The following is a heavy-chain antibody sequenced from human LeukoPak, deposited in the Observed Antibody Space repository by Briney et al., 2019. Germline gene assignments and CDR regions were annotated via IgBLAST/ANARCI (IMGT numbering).Heavy chain of an antibody. CDR2: ISSSSSYI. J-gene: IGHJ6*04. Sequence: GGSLRLSCAASGFTLSSYSMHWVRQAPGKGLEWVSSISSSSSYIYYADSVKGRFTISRDNAKNSLYLQMNSLRAEDTAVYYCARDLKVRGTEGYCYYYGMDAWGKGTTVTVSS. D-gene: IGHD3-10*01. CDR3: ARDLKVRGTEGYCYYYGMDA. V-gene: IGHV3-21*01. CDR1: GFTLSSYS.